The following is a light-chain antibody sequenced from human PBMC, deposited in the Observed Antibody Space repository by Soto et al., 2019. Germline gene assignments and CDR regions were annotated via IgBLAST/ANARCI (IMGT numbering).Light chain of an antibody. CDR1: ETVRRYC. CDR2: GAS. V-gene: IGKV3-20*01. Sequence: IELTQSPGTLSVSPGDRATLSCRASETVRRYCLASYQTKPAQTPRLLIYGASTSATGIPHQFSGGGAGPKFTPTITRLEQEDFAVYYCHQYGGSPPHSFGQGTNLEIK. J-gene: IGKJ2*03. CDR3: HQYGGSPPHS.